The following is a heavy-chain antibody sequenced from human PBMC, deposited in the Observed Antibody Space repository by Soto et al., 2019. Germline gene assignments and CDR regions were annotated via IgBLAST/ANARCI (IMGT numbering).Heavy chain of an antibody. Sequence: PGGSLRLSCAASGFTFSSYAMSWVRQAPGKGLEWVSAISGSGGSTYYADSVKGRFTISRDNSKNTLYLQMNSLRAEDTAVYYCAKSPLSPAIAAAGPSDYWGQGTLVTVSS. CDR3: AKSPLSPAIAAAGPSDY. CDR2: ISGSGGST. D-gene: IGHD6-13*01. CDR1: GFTFSSYA. J-gene: IGHJ4*02. V-gene: IGHV3-23*01.